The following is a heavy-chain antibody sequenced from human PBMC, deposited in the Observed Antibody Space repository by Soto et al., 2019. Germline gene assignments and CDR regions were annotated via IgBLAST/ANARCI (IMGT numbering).Heavy chain of an antibody. D-gene: IGHD3-10*01. J-gene: IGHJ4*02. CDR2: IYYSGST. V-gene: IGHV4-31*03. CDR1: GGAIRSVGYY. Sequence: SEALSRTCTVSGGAIRSVGYYWSWIRQHPGKGLEWIGYIYYSGSTYYNPSLKSRVTISVDTSKNQFSLKLSSVTAADTAVYYCAVFYGSGSYLIDYWGQGTLVTVSS. CDR3: AVFYGSGSYLIDY.